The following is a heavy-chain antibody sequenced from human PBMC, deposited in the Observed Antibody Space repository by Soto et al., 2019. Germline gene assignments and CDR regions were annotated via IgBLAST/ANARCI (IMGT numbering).Heavy chain of an antibody. V-gene: IGHV3-23*01. Sequence: EVQLLESGGGLVQPGGSLRLSCAASGFTFRSFAMAWVRQAPGKGLDWVSTFTLSGSTVYADSVKGRFTISRDTSKNTLYLQMNSLRAEDTAVYYCAKESEMPGRGLDYWGQGTLVTVSS. CDR1: GFTFRSFA. CDR2: FTLSGST. D-gene: IGHD2-2*01. CDR3: AKESEMPGRGLDY. J-gene: IGHJ4*02.